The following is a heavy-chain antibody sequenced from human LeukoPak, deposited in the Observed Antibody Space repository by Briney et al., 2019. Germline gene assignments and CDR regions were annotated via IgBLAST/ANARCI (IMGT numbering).Heavy chain of an antibody. CDR2: IKQDGSKK. Sequence: GGSLRLSCAASGFTFSNSWMIWVRQAPGEGLEWVANIKQDGSKKSYVDSVKGRFTISRDNAKNSLYLQMNSLRAEDTAIYYCTRVGYIDEGIDYWGQGTLVTVSS. J-gene: IGHJ4*02. CDR3: TRVGYIDEGIDY. V-gene: IGHV3-7*04. D-gene: IGHD5-24*01. CDR1: GFTFSNSW.